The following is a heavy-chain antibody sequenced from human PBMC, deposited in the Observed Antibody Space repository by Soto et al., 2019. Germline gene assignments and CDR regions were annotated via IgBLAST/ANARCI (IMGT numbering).Heavy chain of an antibody. Sequence: EVLLVESGGGLVQPGGSLRLSCAASGFPFSTYDMHWVRQSPGKGLEWISAIGAAGDTYYSDSMKGRFTISRDNAKSSFYLQMNSLSAGDSAVYYCSRGPVAGPSYYYMDMWGKGTTVIVSS. J-gene: IGHJ6*03. V-gene: IGHV3-13*01. CDR1: GFPFSTYD. CDR2: IGAAGDT. D-gene: IGHD6-19*01. CDR3: SRGPVAGPSYYYMDM.